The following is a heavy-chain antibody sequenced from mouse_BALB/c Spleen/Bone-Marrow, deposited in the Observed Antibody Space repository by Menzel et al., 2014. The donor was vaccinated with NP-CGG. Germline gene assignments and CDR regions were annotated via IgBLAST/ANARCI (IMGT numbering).Heavy chain of an antibody. CDR2: ISTYSGNT. CDR1: GYTFTDYA. J-gene: IGHJ4*01. V-gene: IGHV1-67*01. D-gene: IGHD2-10*02. CDR3: ARSEYGNSYAMDY. Sequence: VQLQQSGPELVRPGVSVKISCKGSGYTFTDYAMHWVKQSHAKSLGWIGVISTYSGNTNYNQKFKGKATMTVDKSSSTAYMELARLTSEDSAIYYCARSEYGNSYAMDYWGQGTSATVSS.